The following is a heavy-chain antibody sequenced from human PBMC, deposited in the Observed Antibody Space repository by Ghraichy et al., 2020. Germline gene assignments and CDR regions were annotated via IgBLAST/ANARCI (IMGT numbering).Heavy chain of an antibody. CDR3: ARDATGFDY. D-gene: IGHD3-10*01. J-gene: IGHJ4*02. Sequence: VKVSCKASGYNFTSYAISWVRQAPGQGLECMGWISAYNGNTNYAQKLQGRVTMTTDISTSTAYMELRNLRSDDTAVYFCARDATGFDYWGQGTLVTVSS. CDR2: ISAYNGNT. CDR1: GYNFTSYA. V-gene: IGHV1-18*01.